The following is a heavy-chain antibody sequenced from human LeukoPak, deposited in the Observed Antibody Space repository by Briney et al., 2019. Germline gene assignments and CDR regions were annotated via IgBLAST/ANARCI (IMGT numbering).Heavy chain of an antibody. V-gene: IGHV3-9*01. J-gene: IGHJ4*02. CDR1: GFTFDDYA. CDR2: ISWNSGSI. Sequence: PGRSLRLSCAASGFTFDDYAMHWVRQAPGKGLEWVSGISWNSGSIGHADSVKGRFTISRDNSKNTLYLQMNSLRAEDTAVCYCAKVFEVVAATSPSDYWGQGTLVTVSS. D-gene: IGHD2-15*01. CDR3: AKVFEVVAATSPSDY.